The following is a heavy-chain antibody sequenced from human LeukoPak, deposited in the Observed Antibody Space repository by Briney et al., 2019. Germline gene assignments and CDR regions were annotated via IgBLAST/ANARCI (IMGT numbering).Heavy chain of an antibody. Sequence: ASVKVSCKASGYTFTSYYMHWVRRAPGQGLEWMGIINPSGGSTSYAQKFQGRVTMTRDMSTSTVYMELSSLRSEDTAVYYCARDPVLTGYHYYYYYMDVWGKGTTVTVSS. CDR3: ARDPVLTGYHYYYYYMDV. J-gene: IGHJ6*03. CDR2: INPSGGST. V-gene: IGHV1-46*01. CDR1: GYTFTSYY. D-gene: IGHD3-9*01.